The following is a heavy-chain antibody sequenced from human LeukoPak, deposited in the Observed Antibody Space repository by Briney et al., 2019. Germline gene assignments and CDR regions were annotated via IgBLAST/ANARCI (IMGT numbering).Heavy chain of an antibody. CDR2: IYSGGST. CDR3: ARKRGIAVAGYYYYYMDV. CDR1: GFTVSSNY. J-gene: IGHJ6*03. Sequence: PGGSLRLSCAASGFTVSSNYMSWVRQAPGKGLEWVSVIYSGGSTYYADSVEGRFTISRDNSKNTLYLQMNSLRAEDTAVYYCARKRGIAVAGYYYYYMDVWGKGTTVTVSS. D-gene: IGHD6-19*01. V-gene: IGHV3-66*02.